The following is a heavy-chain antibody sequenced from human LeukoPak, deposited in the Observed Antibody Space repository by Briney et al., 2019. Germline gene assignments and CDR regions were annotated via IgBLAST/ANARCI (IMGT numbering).Heavy chain of an antibody. CDR3: ARSWADWNYGYFDY. CDR1: GGTFSSYA. Sequence: ASVKVSCKASGGTFSSYAISWVRQAPGQGLEWMGRIIPIFGTANYAQKFQGRVTITTDESTSTAYMELSSLRSEDTAVYYCARSWADWNYGYFDYWGQGTLVTVSS. CDR2: IIPIFGTA. J-gene: IGHJ4*02. V-gene: IGHV1-69*05. D-gene: IGHD1-7*01.